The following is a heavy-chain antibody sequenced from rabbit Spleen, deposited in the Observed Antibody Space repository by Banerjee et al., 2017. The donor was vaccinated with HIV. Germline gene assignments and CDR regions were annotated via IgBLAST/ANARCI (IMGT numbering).Heavy chain of an antibody. CDR1: GFSFSNGYD. D-gene: IGHD1-1*01. CDR2: MYTGNRKT. Sequence: QERLEESGGGLVKPEGSLTLTCTASGFSFSNGYDMCWVRQAPGKGLEWIGCMYTGNRKTYYSSWAKGRLTISKSSSTTVTLQMTSLTAADTATYFCARDNGSGDYIDVYFNLWGQGTLVTVS. CDR3: ARDNGSGDYIDVYFNL. J-gene: IGHJ4*01. V-gene: IGHV1S45*01.